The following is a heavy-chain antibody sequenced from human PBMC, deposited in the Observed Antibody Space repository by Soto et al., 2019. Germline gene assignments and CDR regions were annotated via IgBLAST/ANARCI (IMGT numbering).Heavy chain of an antibody. Sequence: ASVKVSCKASGYTFSSYAMHWVRQAPGQRLEWMGWINAGYGNTKSSQKFQDRVTTSRDTSASTAYMELTSLRSEDTAVYYCARDTGDGTFDFWGQGTLVTVSS. J-gene: IGHJ4*02. V-gene: IGHV1-3*01. CDR1: GYTFSSYA. CDR3: ARDTGDGTFDF. D-gene: IGHD7-27*01. CDR2: INAGYGNT.